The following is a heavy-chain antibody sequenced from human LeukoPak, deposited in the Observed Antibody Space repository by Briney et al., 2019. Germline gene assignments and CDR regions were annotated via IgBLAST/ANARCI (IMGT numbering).Heavy chain of an antibody. CDR3: ARGRLPFTIFGRELLA. CDR2: INHSGST. V-gene: IGHV4-30-4*01. CDR1: GGSISSGDYY. J-gene: IGHJ5*02. D-gene: IGHD3-3*01. Sequence: SQTLSLTCTVSGGSISSGDYYWSWIRQPPGKGLEWIGEINHSGSTNYNPSLKSRVTISVDTSKNQFSLKLSSVTAADTAVYYCARGRLPFTIFGRELLAWGQGTLVTVSS.